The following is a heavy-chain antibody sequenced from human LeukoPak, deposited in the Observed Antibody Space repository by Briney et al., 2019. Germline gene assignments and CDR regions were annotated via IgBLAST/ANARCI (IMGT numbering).Heavy chain of an antibody. CDR1: GYTFTGYY. CDR3: ARDVGEYCSSVSCYASDY. V-gene: IGHV1-2*02. D-gene: IGHD2-2*01. CDR2: INPDSGGT. Sequence: ASVKVSCKASGYTFTGYYMHWVRQAPGHGLEWMGWINPDSGGTNYAQKFQGRVTMTRDTSINTAYMELSRLRSDDTAIYYCARDVGEYCSSVSCYASDYWGQGTLVTVSS. J-gene: IGHJ4*02.